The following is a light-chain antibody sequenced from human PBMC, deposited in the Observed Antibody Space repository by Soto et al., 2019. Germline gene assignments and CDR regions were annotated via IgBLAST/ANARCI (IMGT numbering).Light chain of an antibody. CDR2: DAT. CDR3: QQRSNWPPST. Sequence: IVLTQSPATLSLSRGERATLSCRTSHSVXSYLAWYEKKPGQTPRVLIXDATNRATGIPARFXGSGSGKDFTLTISSLEPEEFAVYYCQQRSNWPPSTFGQGTRLEIK. CDR1: HSVXSY. V-gene: IGKV3-11*01. J-gene: IGKJ5*01.